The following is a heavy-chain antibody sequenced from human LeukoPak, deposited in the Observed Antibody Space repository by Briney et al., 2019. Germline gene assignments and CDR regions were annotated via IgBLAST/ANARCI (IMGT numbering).Heavy chain of an antibody. V-gene: IGHV3-11*06. CDR3: ARGSRAIQLGDDY. D-gene: IGHD6-6*01. J-gene: IGHJ4*01. CDR2: ISSSSSDT. Sequence: GGSLRLSCAASGFTFSDSYMSWIRQAPGKGLEWVSYISSSSSDTNYADSVKGRFTISRDNAKNSLYLQMNSLRAEDTAVYYCARGSRAIQLGDDYWGQGTLVTVSS. CDR1: GFTFSDSY.